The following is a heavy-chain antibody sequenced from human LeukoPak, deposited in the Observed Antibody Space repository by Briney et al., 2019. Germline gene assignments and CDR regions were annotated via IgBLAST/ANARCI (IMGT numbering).Heavy chain of an antibody. CDR3: AKDWDDYYGSGSYFDY. D-gene: IGHD3-10*01. CDR1: GFTFSSYG. CDR2: IRYDGSNK. J-gene: IGHJ4*02. Sequence: GGSLRLSCAASGFTFSSYGMHWVRQAPGKGLEWVAFIRYDGSNKYYADSVKGRFTISRDNSKNTLYLQMNSLRAEDTAVYYCAKDWDDYYGSGSYFDYWGQGALVTVSS. V-gene: IGHV3-30*02.